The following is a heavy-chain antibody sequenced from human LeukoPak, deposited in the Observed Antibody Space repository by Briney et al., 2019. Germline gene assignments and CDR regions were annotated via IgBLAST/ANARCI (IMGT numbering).Heavy chain of an antibody. V-gene: IGHV4-38-2*01. D-gene: IGHD3-3*01. CDR1: GFSISSGYY. J-gene: IGHJ4*02. CDR2: IYHGGST. Sequence: PSETLSLTCAVSGFSISSGYYLGWIRQPPGEWLEWIGRIYHGGSTYYNPSVKSRVTISVDTSKNQFSLKLSSVTAADTAVYYCARHLNSGITIFGTMYYFDYWGQGTLVTVSS. CDR3: ARHLNSGITIFGTMYYFDY.